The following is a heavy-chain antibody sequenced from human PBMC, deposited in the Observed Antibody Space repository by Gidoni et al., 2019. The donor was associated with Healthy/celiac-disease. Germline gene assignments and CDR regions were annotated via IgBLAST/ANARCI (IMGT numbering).Heavy chain of an antibody. CDR2: INSDGSST. CDR1: GFTFSSYW. Sequence: EVQLVESGGGLVQPGGSLRLSCAASGFTFSSYWMHWVRQAPGKGLVWVSRINSDGSSTNYADSVKGRFTISRDNAKNTLYLQMNSLRAEDTAVYYCAVPLTVVVAAPMDVWGQGTTVTVSS. CDR3: AVPLTVVVAAPMDV. V-gene: IGHV3-74*01. J-gene: IGHJ6*02. D-gene: IGHD2-15*01.